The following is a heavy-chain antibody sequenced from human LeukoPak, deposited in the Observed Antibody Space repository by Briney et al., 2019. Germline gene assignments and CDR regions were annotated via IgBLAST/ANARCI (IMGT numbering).Heavy chain of an antibody. J-gene: IGHJ5*02. V-gene: IGHV4-59*08. Sequence: PSETLSLTCTVSGGSISSYYWSWIRQPPGKGLEWIGYIYYSGSTNYNPSLKSRVTISVDTSKNQFSLKLSSVTAADTVVYYCARQEDIVVVVAATRLRWFDPWGQGTLVTVSS. CDR3: ARQEDIVVVVAATRLRWFDP. CDR1: GGSISSYY. CDR2: IYYSGST. D-gene: IGHD2-15*01.